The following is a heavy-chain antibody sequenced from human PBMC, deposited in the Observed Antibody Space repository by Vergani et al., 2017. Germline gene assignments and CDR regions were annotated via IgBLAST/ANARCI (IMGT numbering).Heavy chain of an antibody. CDR1: GFTFSSYG. D-gene: IGHD1-14*01. CDR3: ARDSQGWNHDY. V-gene: IGHV3-48*01. CDR2: ISCSRSTT. Sequence: EVQLVESGGGLVQTGGSLRISCAASGFTFSSYGMNWVRQAPGNGLEWVSYISCSRSTTHYAVSVKGRFTISRDDAKNSLYLQMNSLRAEDAAVYYCARDSQGWNHDYWGQGTLVTVSS. J-gene: IGHJ4*02.